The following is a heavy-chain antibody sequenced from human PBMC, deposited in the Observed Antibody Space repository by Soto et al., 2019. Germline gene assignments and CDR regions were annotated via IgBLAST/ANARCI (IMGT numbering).Heavy chain of an antibody. CDR2: INHSGST. V-gene: IGHV4-34*01. J-gene: IGHJ6*02. CDR1: GGSFSGYY. CDR3: ARGTTMVRGVIIILYYYGMDV. Sequence: KSSETLSLTCAVYGGSFSGYYWSWIRQPPGKGLEWIGEINHSGSTNYNPSLKSRVTISVDTSKNQFSLKLSSVTAADTAVYYCARGTTMVRGVIIILYYYGMDVWGQGTTVTVSS. D-gene: IGHD3-10*01.